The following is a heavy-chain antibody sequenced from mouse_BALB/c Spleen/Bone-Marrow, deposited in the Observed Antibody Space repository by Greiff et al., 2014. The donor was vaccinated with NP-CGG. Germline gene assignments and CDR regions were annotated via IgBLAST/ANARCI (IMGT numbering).Heavy chain of an antibody. J-gene: IGHJ4*01. D-gene: IGHD2-1*01. V-gene: IGHV5-4*02. CDR3: ARDGNFAMDY. CDR1: GFTFSDYY. CDR2: INDGGSYT. Sequence: EVQVVESGGGLVKPGGSLKLSCAVSGFTFSDYYMYWVRQNPEKRLEWVATINDGGSYTYYLDSVKGRFTISRDNAKNNLYLQMSSLKSEDTAMYYCARDGNFAMDYWGQGTSVTVSS.